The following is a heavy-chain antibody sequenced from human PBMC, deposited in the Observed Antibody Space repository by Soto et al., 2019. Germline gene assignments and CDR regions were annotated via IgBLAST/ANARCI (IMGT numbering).Heavy chain of an antibody. CDR1: GSIFTGYY. CDR2: INPNRCGT. J-gene: IGHJ6*04. Sequence: ASVKVSCKASGSIFTGYYMHWVRQAPGQGLEWMGWINPNRCGTNYAQKFQGRVTMTRGASISTAYMELSRLRSDDTAVYYCARAQNYHGQYYYGMDVWGEGTTVAVCS. CDR3: ARAQNYHGQYYYGMDV. D-gene: IGHD1-7*01. V-gene: IGHV1-2*02.